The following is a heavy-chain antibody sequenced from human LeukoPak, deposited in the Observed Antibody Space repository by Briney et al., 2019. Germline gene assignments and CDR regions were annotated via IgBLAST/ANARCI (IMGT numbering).Heavy chain of an antibody. CDR1: GFTFSSYG. D-gene: IGHD3-3*01. CDR2: IRYDGSNK. J-gene: IGHJ4*02. CDR3: AKVFGRPIFGVVGPFDY. V-gene: IGHV3-30*02. Sequence: GGSLRLSCAASGFTFSSYGMHWVRQAPGKGLEWVAFIRYDGSNKYYADSVKGRFTISRDNSKNTLYLQMNSLRAEDTAVYYCAKVFGRPIFGVVGPFDYWGQGTLVTVSS.